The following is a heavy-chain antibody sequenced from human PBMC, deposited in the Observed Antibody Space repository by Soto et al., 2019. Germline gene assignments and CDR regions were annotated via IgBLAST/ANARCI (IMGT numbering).Heavy chain of an antibody. V-gene: IGHV3-23*01. Sequence: EVQLLESGGGLVQPGGSLRLSCAASGFTFNNYAMTWVRQAPGKGLEWVSAISGGGDTTSYADSVKGRFTVSRDGSKNPLNLKMSSLRAEDPALYSCAKGRGGAGSLTPRVDFWGQGTLVTVSS. CDR1: GFTFNNYA. CDR3: AKGRGGAGSLTPRVDF. D-gene: IGHD3-10*01. J-gene: IGHJ4*02. CDR2: ISGGGDTT.